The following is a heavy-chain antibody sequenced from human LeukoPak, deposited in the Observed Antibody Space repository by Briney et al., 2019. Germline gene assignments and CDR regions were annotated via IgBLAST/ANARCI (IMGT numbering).Heavy chain of an antibody. CDR2: ISSSSSYI. CDR3: ARKAVYYYDSSGYIDY. D-gene: IGHD3-22*01. Sequence: GSLRLSCAASGFTFSSYSMNWVRQAPGKGLEWVSSISSSSSYIYYADSVKGRFTISRDNAKNSLYLQMNSLRAEDTAVYYCARKAVYYYDSSGYIDYWGQGTLVTVSS. J-gene: IGHJ4*02. V-gene: IGHV3-21*01. CDR1: GFTFSSYS.